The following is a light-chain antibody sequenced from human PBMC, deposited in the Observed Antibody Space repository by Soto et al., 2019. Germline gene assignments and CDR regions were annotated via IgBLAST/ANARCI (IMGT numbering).Light chain of an antibody. CDR1: QFMTNF. J-gene: IGKJ1*01. V-gene: IGKV3-20*01. Sequence: EIVLTQSPATLSLSPGERATLSCRASQFMTNFLAWYQQKPGQAPRLLIFDASNRATGIPGRFSGSGSGTDFTLTISSLEPEDFAVYYCQQYGSSPRTFGQGTKVDIK. CDR2: DAS. CDR3: QQYGSSPRT.